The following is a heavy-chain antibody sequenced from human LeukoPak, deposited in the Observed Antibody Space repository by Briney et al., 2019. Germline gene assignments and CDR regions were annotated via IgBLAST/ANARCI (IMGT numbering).Heavy chain of an antibody. CDR2: FDPEDGET. CDR3: ATLGGLSGSYYYYGMDV. J-gene: IGHJ6*02. Sequence: ASVKVSCKVSGYTLTELSMHWVRQAPGKGLEWMGGFDPEDGETIYAQKFQGRVTMTEDTSTDTAYMELSSLRSEDTAVYYCATLGGLSGSYYYYGMDVWGQGTTVTVSS. D-gene: IGHD3-22*01. CDR1: GYTLTELS. V-gene: IGHV1-24*01.